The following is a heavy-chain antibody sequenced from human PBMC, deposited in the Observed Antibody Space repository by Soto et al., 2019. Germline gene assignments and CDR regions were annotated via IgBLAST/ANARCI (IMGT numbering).Heavy chain of an antibody. CDR3: ARGTSRRESIPNPSLFDY. V-gene: IGHV1-18*01. D-gene: IGHD3-10*01. J-gene: IGHJ4*02. Sequence: ASVKVSCKASGYTFTSYGMSWVRQAPGQGLEWMGWISAYNGNTNYAQKLQGRVTMTTDTSTSTAYMELRSLRSDDTAVYYCARGTSRRESIPNPSLFDYWGQGTLVTVSS. CDR2: ISAYNGNT. CDR1: GYTFTSYG.